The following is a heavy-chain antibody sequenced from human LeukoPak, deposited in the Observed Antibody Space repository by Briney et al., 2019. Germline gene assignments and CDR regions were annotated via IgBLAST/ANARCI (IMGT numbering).Heavy chain of an antibody. CDR3: ARDLDIVVVPAATNAGFNWFDP. V-gene: IGHV3-30*04. CDR1: GFTFSSYA. CDR2: ISYDGSNK. J-gene: IGHJ5*02. D-gene: IGHD2-2*01. Sequence: GGSLRLSCAASGFTFSSYAMHWVRQAPGKGLEWVAVISYDGSNKYYADSVKGRFTISRDNSKNTLYLQMNSPRAEDTAVYYCARDLDIVVVPAATNAGFNWFDPWGQGTLVTVSS.